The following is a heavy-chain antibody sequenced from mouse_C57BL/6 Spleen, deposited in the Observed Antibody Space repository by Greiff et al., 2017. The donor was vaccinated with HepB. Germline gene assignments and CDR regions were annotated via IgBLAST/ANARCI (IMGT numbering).Heavy chain of an antibody. CDR3: ARWGAAQSAWFAY. Sequence: EVKLMESGPELVKPGASVKISCKASGYSFTDYNMNWVKQSNGKSLEWIGVINPNYGTTSYNQKFKGKATLTVDQSSSTAYMQLNSLTSEDSAVYYCARWGAAQSAWFAYWSQGTLVTVSA. CDR1: GYSFTDYN. CDR2: INPNYGTT. J-gene: IGHJ3*01. V-gene: IGHV1-39*01. D-gene: IGHD3-2*02.